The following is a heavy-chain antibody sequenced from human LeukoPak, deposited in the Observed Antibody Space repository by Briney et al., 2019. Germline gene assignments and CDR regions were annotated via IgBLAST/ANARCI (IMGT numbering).Heavy chain of an antibody. CDR3: ARDLLYFGSGASDS. V-gene: IGHV4-39*07. Sequence: SETLSLTCTVSGGSISSSSYYWGWIRQPPGKGLEWIGSIYYSGSTYYNPSLKSRVTISVDTSKNQFSLKMTSVTAADTAVYYCARDLLYFGSGASDSWGQGTLVTVSS. D-gene: IGHD3-10*01. J-gene: IGHJ5*02. CDR1: GGSISSSSYY. CDR2: IYYSGST.